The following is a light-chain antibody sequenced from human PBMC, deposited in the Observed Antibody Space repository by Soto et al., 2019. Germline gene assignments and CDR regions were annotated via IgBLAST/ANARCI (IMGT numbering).Light chain of an antibody. V-gene: IGLV2-23*01. J-gene: IGLJ2*01. Sequence: QSALTQPPSASGSPGQSVTISCTGTPSDVGGYNSVSWYQQYPGKAPKLMIYEGSKRPSGVSNRFSGSKSGNTASLTISGLQAEDEADYYCCSYAGSSTLVVFGGGTKLTVL. CDR2: EGS. CDR3: CSYAGSSTLVV. CDR1: PSDVGGYNS.